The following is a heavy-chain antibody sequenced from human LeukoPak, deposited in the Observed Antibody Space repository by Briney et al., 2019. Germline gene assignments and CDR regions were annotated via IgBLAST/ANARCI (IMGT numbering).Heavy chain of an antibody. CDR1: GFTFSSYA. CDR2: ISGSGGST. Sequence: PGGSLRLSCAASGFTFSSYAMSWVRQAPGKGLEWVSAISGSGGSTYYADSVKGRFTISRDNSKNTLYLQMNSLRAEDTAVYYCAKDPAYTSSWYGEFRALFDYWGQGTLVTVSS. J-gene: IGHJ4*02. V-gene: IGHV3-23*01. CDR3: AKDPAYTSSWYGEFRALFDY. D-gene: IGHD6-13*01.